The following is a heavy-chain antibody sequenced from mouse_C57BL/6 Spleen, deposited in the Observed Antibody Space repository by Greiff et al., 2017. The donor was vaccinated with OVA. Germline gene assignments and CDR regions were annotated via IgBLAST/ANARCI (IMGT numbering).Heavy chain of an antibody. D-gene: IGHD1-1*01. CDR1: GYTFTDYE. V-gene: IGHV1-15*01. Sequence: QVQLQQSGAELVRPGASVTLSCKASGYTFTDYEMHWVKQTPVHGLEWIGAIDPETGGTAYNQKFKGKAILTADKSSSTAYMELRSLTSEDSAVYYCTRRGSSCYAMDYWGQGTSVTVSA. J-gene: IGHJ4*01. CDR2: IDPETGGT. CDR3: TRRGSSCYAMDY.